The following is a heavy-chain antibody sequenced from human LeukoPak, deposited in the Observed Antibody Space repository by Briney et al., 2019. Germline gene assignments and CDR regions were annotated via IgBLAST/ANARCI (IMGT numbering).Heavy chain of an antibody. J-gene: IGHJ4*02. Sequence: GGSLRLSCAASGFTFSSYAMSWVRQAPGKGLEWVSSISTSGGTIYYADSVKGRFTVSRDNSRNTLYLQMNSLRAEDTALYFCAKVGPVVVTAFRGLFDYWGQGTLVTVSS. CDR1: GFTFSSYA. CDR3: AKVGPVVVTAFRGLFDY. CDR2: ISTSGGTI. V-gene: IGHV3-23*01. D-gene: IGHD2-21*02.